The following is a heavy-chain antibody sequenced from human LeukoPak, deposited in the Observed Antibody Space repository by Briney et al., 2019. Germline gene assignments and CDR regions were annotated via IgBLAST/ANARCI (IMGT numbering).Heavy chain of an antibody. CDR3: ARDLFGGGF. CDR2: INPSGGST. D-gene: IGHD3-16*01. Sequence: ASVTVSFKASGYTCTMFYMHWVRQAPGQGLEWRGIINPSGGSTSYAQKFQGIVTMTRDVSTSTVSMELSSLRSEDPAVYYCARDLFGGGFWGQGTLVTVSS. J-gene: IGHJ4*02. CDR1: GYTCTMFY. V-gene: IGHV1-46*01.